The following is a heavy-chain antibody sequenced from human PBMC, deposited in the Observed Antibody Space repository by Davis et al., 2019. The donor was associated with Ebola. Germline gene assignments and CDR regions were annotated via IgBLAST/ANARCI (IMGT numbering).Heavy chain of an antibody. D-gene: IGHD3-22*01. Sequence: GSLRLSCTVSGGSISSSSYYWGWIRQPPGKGLEWIGSIYYSGSTYYNPSLKSRVTISVDTSKNQFSLKLSSVTAADTAVYYCAREALDYYDSSGYLLRPNWFDPWGQGTLVTVSS. CDR1: GGSISSSSYY. CDR2: IYYSGST. J-gene: IGHJ5*02. V-gene: IGHV4-39*02. CDR3: AREALDYYDSSGYLLRPNWFDP.